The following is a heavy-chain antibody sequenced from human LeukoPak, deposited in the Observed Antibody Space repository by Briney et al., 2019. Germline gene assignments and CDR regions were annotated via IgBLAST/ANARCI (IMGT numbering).Heavy chain of an antibody. Sequence: SETLSLTCTVSGDSISSTYYYWVWIRQPPGKGLEWIGSIYYGGETYYNPSLRSRVTISSDTSKNQFSLSLHSVTATDTAVYYCARRSHCDVGSCPPVWGQGTTVTVSS. V-gene: IGHV4-39*01. CDR3: ARRSHCDVGSCPPV. J-gene: IGHJ6*02. D-gene: IGHD1-26*01. CDR1: GDSISSTYYY. CDR2: IYYGGET.